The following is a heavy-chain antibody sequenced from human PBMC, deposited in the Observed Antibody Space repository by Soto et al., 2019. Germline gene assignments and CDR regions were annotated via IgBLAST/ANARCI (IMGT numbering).Heavy chain of an antibody. D-gene: IGHD2-2*01. J-gene: IGHJ1*01. Sequence: PSETLSLTCTVSGGSIARLDYYWSWIRQHPGRGLEWIGYIYYSGSAYSNPSLESRLTMSVDTSKNQFSLKLGSVTAADTAVYYCASGVGSSPVIKDWGQVSLVTVSS. CDR3: ASGVGSSPVIKD. CDR2: IYYSGSA. CDR1: GGSIARLDYY. V-gene: IGHV4-31*03.